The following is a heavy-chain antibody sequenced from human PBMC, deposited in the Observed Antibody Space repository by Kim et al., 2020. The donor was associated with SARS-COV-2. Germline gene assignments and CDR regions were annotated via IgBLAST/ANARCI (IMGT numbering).Heavy chain of an antibody. Sequence: GRGDNTYYADSVKGRFTVSSDNSKNTLYLQMNSLGVEDTAVYFCAKGWASWGQGTLVTVSS. D-gene: IGHD1-26*01. J-gene: IGHJ4*02. CDR3: AKGWAS. CDR2: GRGDNT. V-gene: IGHV3-23*01.